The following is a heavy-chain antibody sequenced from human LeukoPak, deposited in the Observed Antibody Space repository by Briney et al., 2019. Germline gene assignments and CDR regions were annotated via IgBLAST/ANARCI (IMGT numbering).Heavy chain of an antibody. CDR2: IYYSGST. CDR3: ARDMRGEYCSSTSCPPNPGYYYDYMDV. Sequence: SETLSLTCTVSGGSISSYYWSWIRQPPGKGLEWIAYIYYSGSTNYNPSLKSRVTISVDTSKNQFSLKLSSVTAADTAVYYCARDMRGEYCSSTSCPPNPGYYYDYMDVWGKGTTVTVSS. V-gene: IGHV4-59*01. D-gene: IGHD2-2*01. CDR1: GGSISSYY. J-gene: IGHJ6*03.